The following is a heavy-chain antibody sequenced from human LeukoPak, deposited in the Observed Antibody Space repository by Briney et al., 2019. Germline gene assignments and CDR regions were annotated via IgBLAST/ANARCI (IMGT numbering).Heavy chain of an antibody. CDR1: GFTFSVYG. CDR2: IWNDGSNK. Sequence: GRSLRLSCAASGFTFSVYGMHWVRQAPGKGLEWVAVIWNDGSNKYYADSAKGRFTISRDNSKNTLYLQMNSLRAEDTAVYSCARASGPFDYWGQGTLVTVSS. CDR3: ARASGPFDY. J-gene: IGHJ4*02. V-gene: IGHV3-33*01. D-gene: IGHD3-10*01.